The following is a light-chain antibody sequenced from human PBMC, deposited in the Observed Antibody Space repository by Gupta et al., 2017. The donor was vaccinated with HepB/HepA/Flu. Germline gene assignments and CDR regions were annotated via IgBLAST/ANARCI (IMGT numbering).Light chain of an antibody. CDR1: NIGNKN. V-gene: IGLV3-9*01. CDR3: QVWDSNTEI. J-gene: IGLJ1*01. Sequence: SYELTQPLSVSVALGQTARITCGGNNIGNKNVHWYHQKPGQAPVLVIYRDTNRPSRIPERFSGSNSGNTATLTITRAQAEDEADYYCQVWDSNTEIFGTGTKLTVL. CDR2: RDT.